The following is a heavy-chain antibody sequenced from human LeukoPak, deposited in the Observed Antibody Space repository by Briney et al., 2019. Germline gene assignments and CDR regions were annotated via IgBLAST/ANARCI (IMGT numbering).Heavy chain of an antibody. D-gene: IGHD3-22*01. CDR2: ISAYNGNT. CDR3: ARDQYYYDSSGYPFDY. Sequence: PGESLKISCKASGYTFTSYGISWVRQAPGQGLEWMGWISAYNGNTNYAQKLQGRVTMTTDTSTSTAYMELRSLRSDDTAVYYCARDQYYYDSSGYPFDYWGQGTLVTVSS. V-gene: IGHV1-18*01. J-gene: IGHJ4*02. CDR1: GYTFTSYG.